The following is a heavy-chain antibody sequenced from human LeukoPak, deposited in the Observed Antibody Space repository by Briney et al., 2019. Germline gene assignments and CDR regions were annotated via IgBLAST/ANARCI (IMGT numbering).Heavy chain of an antibody. CDR1: GYTRTELS. Sequence: WASVKVSCKVSGYTRTELSMHWMRQAPGKGLEWMGGFDPEDGETIYAQKFQGRVTMTEDTSTDTAYMELSSLRSEDTAVYYCATAMAYDAFDIWGQGTMVTVSS. J-gene: IGHJ3*02. CDR3: ATAMAYDAFDI. CDR2: FDPEDGET. V-gene: IGHV1-24*01. D-gene: IGHD3-10*01.